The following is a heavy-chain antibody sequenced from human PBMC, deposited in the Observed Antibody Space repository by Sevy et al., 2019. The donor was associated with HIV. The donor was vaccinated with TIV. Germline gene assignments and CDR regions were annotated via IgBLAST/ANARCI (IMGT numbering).Heavy chain of an antibody. CDR2: IDSGGST. Sequence: GGSLRLSCEASGFTVSGNYMAWVRLAPGKGLEWVSLIDSGGSTYYADTVKGRFTISGDNAKNTLYFQMNPLRDEDTAVYFCARDRYYDASGYYYYYYGMDVWGQGTTVTVSS. J-gene: IGHJ6*02. CDR1: GFTVSGNY. D-gene: IGHD3-22*01. V-gene: IGHV3-66*01. CDR3: ARDRYYDASGYYYYYYGMDV.